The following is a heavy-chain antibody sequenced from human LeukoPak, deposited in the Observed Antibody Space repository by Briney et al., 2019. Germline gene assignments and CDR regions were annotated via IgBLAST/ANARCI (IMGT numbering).Heavy chain of an antibody. V-gene: IGHV4-59*01. CDR1: GGSISSYY. J-gene: IGHJ4*02. Sequence: SETLSLTCTVSGGSISSYYWNWIRQPPGKRLEWIGHIYYSGSTNYNPSLKSRVTISVDTSKNQFSLKLSSVTAADTAVYYCASRSSIWSGYQDTLYYFDSWGQGTLVTVSS. CDR3: ASRSSIWSGYQDTLYYFDS. CDR2: IYYSGST. D-gene: IGHD3-3*01.